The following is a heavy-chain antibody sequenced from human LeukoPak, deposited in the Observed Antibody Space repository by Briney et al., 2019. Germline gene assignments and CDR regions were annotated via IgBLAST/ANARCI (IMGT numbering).Heavy chain of an antibody. CDR2: FDPEDGET. Sequence: ASVKVSCKVSGYTLTELSMQWVRQAPGKGLEWMGGFDPEDGETIYAQKFQGRVTMTEDTSTDTAYMELSSLRSEDTAVYYCATDRTISGSSPPDVYWGQGTLVTVSS. V-gene: IGHV1-24*01. CDR1: GYTLTELS. CDR3: ATDRTISGSSPPDVY. D-gene: IGHD1-26*01. J-gene: IGHJ4*02.